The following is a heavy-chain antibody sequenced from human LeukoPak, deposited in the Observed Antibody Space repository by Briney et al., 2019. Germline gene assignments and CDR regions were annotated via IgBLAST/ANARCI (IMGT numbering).Heavy chain of an antibody. Sequence: ASVKVSCKASGYTFTSYAMHWVRQAPGQRLEWMGWINAGNGNTKYSQEFQGRVTITRDTSTSTAYMELRSLRSDDTAVFYCATGPLDWRPYYFYYWGQGTLVTVSS. CDR3: ATGPLDWRPYYFYY. CDR1: GYTFTSYA. J-gene: IGHJ4*02. CDR2: INAGNGNT. D-gene: IGHD3-9*01. V-gene: IGHV1-3*01.